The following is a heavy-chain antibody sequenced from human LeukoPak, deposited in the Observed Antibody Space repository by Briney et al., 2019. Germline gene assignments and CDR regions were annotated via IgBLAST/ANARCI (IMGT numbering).Heavy chain of an antibody. V-gene: IGHV1-8*01. CDR3: VRGDNVVSTAMLLLRY. CDR2: MNPNSGNT. J-gene: IGHJ1*01. Sequence: ASVTVSFKASGYTFTSHDINWVRQVPGHGLEWLGWMNPNSGNTGYAQKFQGRVAMTRDSSIGTAYSELSSLSSDDTAVYYCVRGDNVVSTAMLLLRYWGQGTLVAVSS. D-gene: IGHD2-21*02. CDR1: GYTFTSHD.